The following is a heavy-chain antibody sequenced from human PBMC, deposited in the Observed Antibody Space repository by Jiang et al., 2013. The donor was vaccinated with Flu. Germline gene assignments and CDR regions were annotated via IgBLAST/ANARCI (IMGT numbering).Heavy chain of an antibody. Sequence: AASGFTFSSDSMHWVRQAPGKGLEWVALISYDGTNKFYADSVKGRFTISRDNSKSTLYLQMNSLRAEDTAVYYCAKDSSSGWYNFDYWGQGTLVTVSS. CDR1: GFTFSSDS. CDR3: AKDSSSGWYNFDY. V-gene: IGHV3-30*07. CDR2: ISYDGTNK. D-gene: IGHD6-19*01. J-gene: IGHJ4*02.